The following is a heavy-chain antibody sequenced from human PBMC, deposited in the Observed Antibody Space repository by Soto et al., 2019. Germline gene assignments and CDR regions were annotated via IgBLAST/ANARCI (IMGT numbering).Heavy chain of an antibody. J-gene: IGHJ4*02. CDR2: IWYDGSNE. Sequence: GGSLRLSCAASGFTFSTYGMHWVRQAPGKGLEWVAVIWYDGSNEYYADSVRGRFTISRDNSKNTLFLQMNSLTAEDTAVYYCARGYNYADYWGQGTKVTVSS. V-gene: IGHV3-33*01. CDR1: GFTFSTYG. D-gene: IGHD5-18*01. CDR3: ARGYNYADY.